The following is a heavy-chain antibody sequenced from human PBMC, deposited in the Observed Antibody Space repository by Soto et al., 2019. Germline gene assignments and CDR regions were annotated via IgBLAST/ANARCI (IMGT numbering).Heavy chain of an antibody. V-gene: IGHV3-64*01. Sequence: EVQLVESGGGLVQPGGSQRLSCAASGFTFSSYAMHWVRQAPGKGLEYVSGISSNGGVTYYANSVKGRFTMSRDNSKNTLYLQMGSLRAEDMAVYYCARDPSYDILTGYYGMDVWGQGTTVTVSS. D-gene: IGHD3-9*01. CDR2: ISSNGGVT. J-gene: IGHJ6*02. CDR1: GFTFSSYA. CDR3: ARDPSYDILTGYYGMDV.